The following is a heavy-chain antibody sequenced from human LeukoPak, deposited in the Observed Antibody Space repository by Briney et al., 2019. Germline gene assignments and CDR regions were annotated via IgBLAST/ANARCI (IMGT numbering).Heavy chain of an antibody. J-gene: IGHJ4*02. V-gene: IGHV3-33*01. Sequence: GKSLRLSCATSGFTFSGYGMHWVRQTPGKGLEWVTVIGSDGSNKYYADSVKGRFTISRDNSKNTLYLQMNSLRAEDTAVYYCARGYYAGRGHHFEYWGQGTLVTVSS. CDR1: GFTFSGYG. CDR3: ARGYYAGRGHHFEY. CDR2: IGSDGSNK. D-gene: IGHD3-22*01.